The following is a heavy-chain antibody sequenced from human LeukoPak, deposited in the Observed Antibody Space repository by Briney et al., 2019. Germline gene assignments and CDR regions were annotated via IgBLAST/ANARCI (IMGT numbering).Heavy chain of an antibody. Sequence: SVKVSCKASGGTFSSYAISWVRQAPGQGLEWMGRIIPILGIANYAQKFQGRVTMTRGTSTSTVYMELSSLRSEDTAVYYCARNPVTTKYFDYWGQGTLVTVSS. J-gene: IGHJ4*02. CDR2: IIPILGIA. V-gene: IGHV1-69*04. D-gene: IGHD4-17*01. CDR1: GGTFSSYA. CDR3: ARNPVTTKYFDY.